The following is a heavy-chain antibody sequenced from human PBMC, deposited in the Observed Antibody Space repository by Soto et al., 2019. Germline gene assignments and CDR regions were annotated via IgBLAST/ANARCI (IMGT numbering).Heavy chain of an antibody. J-gene: IGHJ6*03. Sequence: GGSLRLSCAASGFTFSSYSMDWVRQAPGKGLEWVSYISSSSTIYYADSVKGRFTISRDNAKNSLYLQMNSLRAEDTAVYYCARDPKTKVTFLSSYDYYYYMDVCGKGYTVTVSS. V-gene: IGHV3-48*01. CDR2: ISSSSTI. CDR1: GFTFSSYS. D-gene: IGHD4-17*01. CDR3: ARDPKTKVTFLSSYDYYYYMDV.